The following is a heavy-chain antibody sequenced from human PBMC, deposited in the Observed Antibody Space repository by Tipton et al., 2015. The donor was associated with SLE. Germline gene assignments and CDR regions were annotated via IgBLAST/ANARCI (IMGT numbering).Heavy chain of an antibody. Sequence: TLSLTCTVSDGSISSYYWSWIRQPPGKGLEWIGYIYTSGSTNYNPSFNSRVTISSDTSRNQFSLTLTSVTVADTAVYYCAKEGGSESHDGFEIWGQGTMVTVFS. D-gene: IGHD3-16*01. V-gene: IGHV4-4*08. CDR1: DGSISSYY. CDR2: IYTSGST. CDR3: AKEGGSESHDGFEI. J-gene: IGHJ3*02.